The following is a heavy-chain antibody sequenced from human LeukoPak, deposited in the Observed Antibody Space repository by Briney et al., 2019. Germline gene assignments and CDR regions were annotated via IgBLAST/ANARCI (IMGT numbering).Heavy chain of an antibody. CDR1: GGSISSGGYS. CDR2: IYHSGST. Sequence: SETLSLTCAVSGGSISSGGYSWSWIRQPPGKGLEWIVYIYHSGSTYYNPSLKSRVTISVDRSKNQFSLKLSSVTAADTAVYYCARFRYCSGGSCRHHGFDPWGQGTLVTVSS. J-gene: IGHJ5*02. D-gene: IGHD2-15*01. V-gene: IGHV4-30-2*01. CDR3: ARFRYCSGGSCRHHGFDP.